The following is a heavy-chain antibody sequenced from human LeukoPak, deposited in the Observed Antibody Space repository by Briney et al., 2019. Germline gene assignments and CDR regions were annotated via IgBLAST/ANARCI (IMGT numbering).Heavy chain of an antibody. Sequence: SETLSLTCTVSGDSISRDYWSWIRQPPGKGLEWIGYIYYTGRTDYNPSLKSRVTISVDASNNQFSLKLSSVTAADTAVYYCARDRPGGSSLDYWGQGTLVTVSS. D-gene: IGHD6-13*01. J-gene: IGHJ4*02. V-gene: IGHV4-59*01. CDR2: IYYTGRT. CDR1: GDSISRDY. CDR3: ARDRPGGSSLDY.